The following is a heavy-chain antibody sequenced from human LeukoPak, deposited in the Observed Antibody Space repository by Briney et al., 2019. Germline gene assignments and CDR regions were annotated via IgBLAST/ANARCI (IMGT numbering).Heavy chain of an antibody. CDR2: INHSGST. J-gene: IGHJ3*02. D-gene: IGHD3-22*01. V-gene: IGHV4-34*01. Sequence: PSETLSLTCAVYGGSFSGYYWSWIRQSPGRGLEWLGEINHSGSTNYNPSLKSRVTISVDTSKNQFSLKLSSVTAADTAVYYCARACYDSSGFDAFDIWGQGTMVTVSS. CDR3: ARACYDSSGFDAFDI. CDR1: GGSFSGYY.